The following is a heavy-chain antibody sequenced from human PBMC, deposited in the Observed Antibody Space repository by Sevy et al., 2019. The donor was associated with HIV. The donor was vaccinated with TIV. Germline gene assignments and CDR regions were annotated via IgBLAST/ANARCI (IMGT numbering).Heavy chain of an antibody. J-gene: IGHJ4*02. CDR1: GASISSYY. D-gene: IGHD5-18*01. V-gene: IGHV4-59*01. Sequence: SETLSLTCTVSGASISSYYWSWIRQPPGRGLEWIGYMFYSGSTNYNPSLKSRVTISVDTSKNQFSLKLSSVTAADKAGYYCARGQYSYGYWREFDYWGQGTLVTVSS. CDR3: ARGQYSYGYWREFDY. CDR2: MFYSGST.